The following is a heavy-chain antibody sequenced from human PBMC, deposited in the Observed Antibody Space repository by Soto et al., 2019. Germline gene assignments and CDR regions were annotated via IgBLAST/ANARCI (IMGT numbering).Heavy chain of an antibody. CDR1: GFTFSSYW. CDR3: ARDLEQLGLNWFDT. D-gene: IGHD6-6*01. Sequence: GSLRLSCAASGFTFSSYWMSWVRQAPGKGLEWVANIKQDGSEKYYVDSVKGRFTISRDNAKNSLYLQMNSLRAEDTAVYYCARDLEQLGLNWFDTWGQGTLVTVSS. CDR2: IKQDGSEK. V-gene: IGHV3-7*01. J-gene: IGHJ5*02.